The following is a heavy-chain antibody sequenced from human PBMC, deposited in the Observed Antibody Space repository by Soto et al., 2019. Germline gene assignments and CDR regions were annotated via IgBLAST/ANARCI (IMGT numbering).Heavy chain of an antibody. CDR1: GFTFSSYA. CDR3: AKINNWGGSYYYSGWFDP. D-gene: IGHD1-26*01. V-gene: IGHV3-23*01. CDR2: ISGSGGST. J-gene: IGHJ5*02. Sequence: EVQLLESGGGLVQPGGSLRLSCAASGFTFSSYAMSWVRQAPGKGLEWVSAISGSGGSTYYADSVKGRFTISRDNSKNTLYLQMNSLRAEDTAVYYCAKINNWGGSYYYSGWFDPWGQGTLVTVSS.